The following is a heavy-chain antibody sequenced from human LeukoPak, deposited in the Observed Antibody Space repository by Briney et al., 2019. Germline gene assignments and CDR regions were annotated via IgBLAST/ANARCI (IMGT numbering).Heavy chain of an antibody. J-gene: IGHJ4*02. CDR2: IYWNDDK. CDR3: AHRASDWNYIAYFDY. Sequence: SGPTLVKPTQTLTLTCTFSGFSLNTSGVGVGWIRQPPGKALEWLALIYWNDDKRYSPSLKSRLTITKDTSKNQVVLTMTNMDPVDTATYYCAHRASDWNYIAYFDYWGQGTLVTVSS. CDR1: GFSLNTSGVG. D-gene: IGHD1-7*01. V-gene: IGHV2-5*01.